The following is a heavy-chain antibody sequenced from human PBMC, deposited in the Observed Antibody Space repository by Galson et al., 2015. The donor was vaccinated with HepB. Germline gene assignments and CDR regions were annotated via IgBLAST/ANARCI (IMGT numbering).Heavy chain of an antibody. CDR1: GFTFDNFL. D-gene: IGHD3-10*01. CDR2: ITGDSTIK. V-gene: IGHV3-9*01. J-gene: IGHJ4*02. Sequence: SLRLSCAASGFTFDNFLMHWVRQAPGKGLEWVSGITGDSTIKDYADSVKGRFTISRDNAKKSLYLQMNYLRVEDTALYYCLPGHYYGSWGRGTLVTVSS. CDR3: LPGHYYGS.